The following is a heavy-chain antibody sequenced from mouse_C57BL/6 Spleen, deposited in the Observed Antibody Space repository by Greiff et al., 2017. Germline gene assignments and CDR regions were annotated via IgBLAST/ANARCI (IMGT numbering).Heavy chain of an antibody. J-gene: IGHJ4*01. Sequence: VQLQQPGAELVRPGSSVKLSCKASGYTFTSYWMHWVKQRPIQGLEWIGNIDPSDSETHYNQKFKDKATLTVDKSSSTAYMQLSSLTSEDSAVYYWARGSVVATDNYAMDYWGQGTSVTVSS. V-gene: IGHV1-52*01. CDR1: GYTFTSYW. D-gene: IGHD1-1*01. CDR2: IDPSDSET. CDR3: ARGSVVATDNYAMDY.